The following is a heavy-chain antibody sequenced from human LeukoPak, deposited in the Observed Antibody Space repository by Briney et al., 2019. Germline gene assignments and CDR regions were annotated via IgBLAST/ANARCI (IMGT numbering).Heavy chain of an antibody. V-gene: IGHV3-74*01. D-gene: IGHD1-26*01. CDR2: IKSDGSST. Sequence: GGSLRLSCEASRLSFSSYWMHWVRQAPGKGLVWVSRIKSDGSSTSYADSVKGRFTISRDNAKNTLYLQMNSLRAEDTAVYYCARRGAATDAFDIWGQGTMVTVSS. J-gene: IGHJ3*02. CDR3: ARRGAATDAFDI. CDR1: RLSFSSYW.